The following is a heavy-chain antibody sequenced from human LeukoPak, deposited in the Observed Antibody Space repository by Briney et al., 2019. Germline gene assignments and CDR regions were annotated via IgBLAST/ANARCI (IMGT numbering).Heavy chain of an antibody. CDR1: GFTFSSYT. V-gene: IGHV3-21*04. CDR2: ISSSSSYI. D-gene: IGHD3-22*01. Sequence: AGGSLRLSCAASGFTFSSYTMQWVRQAPGKGLEWVSSISSSSSYIYYADSVKGRFTISRDNAKNSLYLQMNSLRAEDTAVYYCARESYDSSGYYRNWYFDLWGRGTLVTVSS. J-gene: IGHJ2*01. CDR3: ARESYDSSGYYRNWYFDL.